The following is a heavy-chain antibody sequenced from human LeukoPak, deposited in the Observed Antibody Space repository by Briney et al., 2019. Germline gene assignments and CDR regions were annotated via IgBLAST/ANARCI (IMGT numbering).Heavy chain of an antibody. Sequence: SETLSLTCTVSGVSISSSNSYWGWIRQPPGKGLEWIGSIYYSGSTYYNPSLKSRVTISVDTSKNQFSLKLSSVTAADTAVYYCARHPMSTYFDYWGQGTLVTVSS. V-gene: IGHV4-39*07. CDR2: IYYSGST. D-gene: IGHD3-10*02. J-gene: IGHJ4*02. CDR1: GVSISSSNSY. CDR3: ARHPMSTYFDY.